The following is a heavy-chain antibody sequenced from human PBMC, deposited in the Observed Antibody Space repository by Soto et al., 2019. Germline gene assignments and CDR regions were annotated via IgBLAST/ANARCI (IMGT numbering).Heavy chain of an antibody. D-gene: IGHD1-7*01. V-gene: IGHV1-58*01. J-gene: IGHJ6*02. CDR1: GFTFTSSA. CDR2: IVVGSGNT. CDR3: AAGHGTLAGMDV. Sequence: SVKVSCKASGFTFTSSAVQWVRQARGQRLEWIGWIVVGSGNTNYAQKFQERVTITRDMSTSTAYMELSSLRSEDTAVYYCAAGHGTLAGMDVWGQGTTVTVSS.